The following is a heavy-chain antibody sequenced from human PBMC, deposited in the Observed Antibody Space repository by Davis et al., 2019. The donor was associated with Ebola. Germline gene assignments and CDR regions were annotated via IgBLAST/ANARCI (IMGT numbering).Heavy chain of an antibody. Sequence: GGSLRLSCAASGFTISSYIMNWVRQAPGKGLEWVSYISSSSGTIYYADSVKGRFTISRDNAKNSLYLQMTSLRDEDTAVYYCARDKRDGYNSWGQGTMVTVSS. CDR1: GFTISSYI. J-gene: IGHJ3*01. CDR2: ISSSSGTI. CDR3: ARDKRDGYNS. D-gene: IGHD5-24*01. V-gene: IGHV3-48*02.